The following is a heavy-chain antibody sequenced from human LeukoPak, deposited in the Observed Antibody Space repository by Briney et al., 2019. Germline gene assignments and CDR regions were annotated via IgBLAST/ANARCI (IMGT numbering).Heavy chain of an antibody. CDR3: AKAESRGATGPFFDY. D-gene: IGHD1-26*01. J-gene: IGHJ4*02. CDR1: GYTFTGYY. Sequence: ASVKVSCKASGYTFTGYYMHWVRQAPGQGLEWMGWINPNSGGTNYAQKFQGRVTMTRDTSISTAYMELSRLRSDDTAVYYCAKAESRGATGPFFDYWGQGTLVTVSS. V-gene: IGHV1-2*02. CDR2: INPNSGGT.